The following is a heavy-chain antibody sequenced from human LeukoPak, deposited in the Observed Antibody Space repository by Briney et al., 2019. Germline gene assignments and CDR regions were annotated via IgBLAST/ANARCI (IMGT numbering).Heavy chain of an antibody. D-gene: IGHD5-12*01. CDR3: ARELVTIAGEFGY. Sequence: QTGGSLRLSCAASGFTFSSYPMHWVRQAPGKGLEWVAVISNDIRNTYYADSVKGRFSISRDNPKNTLYLQMNSLRADDTALYYCARELVTIAGEFGYWGQGTLVTVSS. CDR2: ISNDIRNT. CDR1: GFTFSSYP. J-gene: IGHJ4*02. V-gene: IGHV3-30-3*01.